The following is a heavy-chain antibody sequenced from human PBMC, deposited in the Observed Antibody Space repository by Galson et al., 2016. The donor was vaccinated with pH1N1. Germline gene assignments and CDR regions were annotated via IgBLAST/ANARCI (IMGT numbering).Heavy chain of an antibody. CDR3: ARQGPITYYDFGSGYYIDY. D-gene: IGHD3-3*01. V-gene: IGHV4-61*02. CDR1: GGSISSGSYY. Sequence: TLSLTCTVSGGSISSGSYYWSWIRQPAGKGLEWIGRIYTSGSTNYNPSLKSRVTISVDTSKNQFSLKLSSVTAADTAVYYCARQGPITYYDFGSGYYIDYWGQGTLVTVSS. CDR2: IYTSGST. J-gene: IGHJ4*02.